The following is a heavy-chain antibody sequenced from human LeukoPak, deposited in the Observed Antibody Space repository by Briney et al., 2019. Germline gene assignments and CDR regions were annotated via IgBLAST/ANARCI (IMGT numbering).Heavy chain of an antibody. CDR3: ARDLGSSGWTRHFQH. CDR1: GYTFTGYY. CDR2: INPNSGGT. D-gene: IGHD6-19*01. V-gene: IGHV1-2*02. Sequence: GASVKVSCKASGYTFTGYYMHWVRQAPGQGLEWMGWINPNSGGTNYAQKFQGRVTMTRDTSISTAYMELSRLRSDDTAVYYCARDLGSSGWTRHFQHWGQGTLVTVSS. J-gene: IGHJ1*01.